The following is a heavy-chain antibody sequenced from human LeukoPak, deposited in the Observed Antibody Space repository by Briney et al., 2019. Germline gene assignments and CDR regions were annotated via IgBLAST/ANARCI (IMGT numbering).Heavy chain of an antibody. Sequence: GGPLRLSCAASGFTFSSYWMHWVRQAPGKGLVWVSRINSDGSSTSYADSVKGRFTISRDNAKNTLYLQMNSLRAEDTAVYYCARAVRWERFDYWGQGTLVTVSS. J-gene: IGHJ4*02. CDR2: INSDGSST. V-gene: IGHV3-74*01. CDR3: ARAVRWERFDY. CDR1: GFTFSSYW. D-gene: IGHD1-26*01.